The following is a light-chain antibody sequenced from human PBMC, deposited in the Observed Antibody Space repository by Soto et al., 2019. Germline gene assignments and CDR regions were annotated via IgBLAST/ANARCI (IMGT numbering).Light chain of an antibody. CDR3: QQYGTSRT. J-gene: IGKJ1*01. CDR1: QALRRTY. V-gene: IGKV3-20*01. CDR2: GAS. Sequence: EIVLMQSPCTLSLSPGERATLSCRASQALRRTYLAWYQQKVGQAPRLLIYGASTRTAGIPDRFTGSGSGTDSTLTISILAPEDFAVYYCQQYGTSRTFGQGTKVDIK.